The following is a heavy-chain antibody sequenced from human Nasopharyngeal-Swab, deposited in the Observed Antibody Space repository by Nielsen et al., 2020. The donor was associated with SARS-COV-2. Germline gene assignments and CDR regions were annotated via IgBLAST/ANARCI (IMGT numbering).Heavy chain of an antibody. CDR2: IFSNDEK. D-gene: IGHD3-10*01. V-gene: IGHV2-26*01. Sequence: WIRQPPGKALEWLAHIFSNDEKSYSTSLKNRLTISKDTSKSRVVLTMTNMDPVDTATYYCARIWGYYYGSGSYYYFDYWGQGTLVTVSS. CDR3: ARIWGYYYGSGSYYYFDY. J-gene: IGHJ4*02.